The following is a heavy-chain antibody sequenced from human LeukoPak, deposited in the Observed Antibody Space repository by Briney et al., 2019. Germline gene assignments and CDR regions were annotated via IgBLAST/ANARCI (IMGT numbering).Heavy chain of an antibody. CDR2: ISWSSDII. D-gene: IGHD4-17*01. J-gene: IGHJ5*02. CDR1: GFAFNDYA. V-gene: IGHV3-9*01. CDR3: AKGASVTTPFWFDP. Sequence: GGSLRLSCAAAGFAFNDYALHWVRQPPGKGLEWVSGISWSSDIIAYADSVKGRFTISRDNAKKSLSLQMSGLRAEDTALYYCAKGASVTTPFWFDPWGQGTLVIVSS.